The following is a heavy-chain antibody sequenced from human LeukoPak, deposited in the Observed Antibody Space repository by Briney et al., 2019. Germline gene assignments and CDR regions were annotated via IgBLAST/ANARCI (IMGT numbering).Heavy chain of an antibody. Sequence: PSETLSLTCGVSGGSISSTNWWSWVRPPPGQGLEWIGEISLTGETNYNPSLNGRVTMSLEKSRNKPSLDLTSVTAAHTAIYYCSRESGAFSPFGYWGQGTLVIVPP. CDR3: SRESGAFSPFGY. V-gene: IGHV4-4*02. CDR1: GGSISSTNW. CDR2: ISLTGET. D-gene: IGHD1-26*01. J-gene: IGHJ4*02.